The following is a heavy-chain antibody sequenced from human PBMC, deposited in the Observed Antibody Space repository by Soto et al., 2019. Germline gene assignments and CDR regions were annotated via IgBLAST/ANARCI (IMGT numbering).Heavy chain of an antibody. D-gene: IGHD3-3*01. V-gene: IGHV4-39*01. J-gene: IGHJ6*02. CDR2: IYYSGGT. CDR1: GGSIRSSSYY. CDR3: AGNFGVVYYYYGMDV. Sequence: PSETLSLTCTVSGGSIRSSSYYWGWIRQPPGKGLGWIGCIYYSGGTCYSPSLKSRVTISVDTSKNQFSLKLSSVTAADTAVYDCAGNFGVVYYYYGMDVWGQGTTVTVSS.